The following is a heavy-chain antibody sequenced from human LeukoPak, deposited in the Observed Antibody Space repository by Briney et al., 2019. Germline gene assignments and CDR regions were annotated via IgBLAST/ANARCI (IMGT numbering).Heavy chain of an antibody. Sequence: SQTLSLTCSVSGASITSAYNYWSWIRQPAGEGLEWIGRIYTSGSTNYNPSLKSRVTISVDTSKNQFSLKLSSVTAADTAVYYCARDRGLGYCSGGSCYYYYYMDVWGKGTTVTVSS. V-gene: IGHV4-61*02. CDR2: IYTSGST. CDR1: GASITSAYNY. D-gene: IGHD2-15*01. CDR3: ARDRGLGYCSGGSCYYYYYMDV. J-gene: IGHJ6*03.